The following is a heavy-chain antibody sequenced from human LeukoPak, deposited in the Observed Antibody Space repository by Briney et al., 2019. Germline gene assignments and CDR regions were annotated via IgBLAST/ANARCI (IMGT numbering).Heavy chain of an antibody. D-gene: IGHD3-22*01. CDR3: ARVRVSYYYDSSGYYYSKRPYFFDY. J-gene: IGHJ4*02. CDR2: INHSGST. CDR1: GGSFSGYY. Sequence: SETLSLTCAVYGGSFSGYYWSWIRQPPGKGLEWIGEINHSGSTNYNSSLKSRVTISVDTSKNQFSLKLSSVTAADTAVYYCARVRVSYYYDSSGYYYSKRPYFFDYWGQGTLVTVSS. V-gene: IGHV4-34*01.